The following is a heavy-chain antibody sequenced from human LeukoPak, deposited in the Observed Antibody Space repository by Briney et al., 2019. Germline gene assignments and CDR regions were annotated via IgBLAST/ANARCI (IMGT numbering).Heavy chain of an antibody. V-gene: IGHV3-21*01. CDR3: ASHTNYGGNPGDY. Sequence: GGSLRLSCAASGFTFSSYSMNWVRQAPGKGLEWGSSISSSSSYIYYADSVKGRFTISRDNAKNSLYLQMNSLRAEDTAVYYCASHTNYGGNPGDYWGQGTLVTVSS. J-gene: IGHJ4*02. D-gene: IGHD4-23*01. CDR1: GFTFSSYS. CDR2: ISSSSSYI.